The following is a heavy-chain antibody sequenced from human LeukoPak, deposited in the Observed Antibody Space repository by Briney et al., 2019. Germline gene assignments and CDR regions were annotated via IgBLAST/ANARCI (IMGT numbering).Heavy chain of an antibody. J-gene: IGHJ4*02. CDR2: ISWDGGST. Sequence: GGSLRLSCAASGFTFDDYTMHWVRQAPGKGLEWVSLISWDGGSTYYADSVKGRFTISRDNSKNSLYLQMNSLRTEDTALYYCAKDISLYSTSWYYFDYWGQGTLVTVSS. CDR3: AKDISLYSTSWYYFDY. D-gene: IGHD6-13*01. CDR1: GFTFDDYT. V-gene: IGHV3-43*01.